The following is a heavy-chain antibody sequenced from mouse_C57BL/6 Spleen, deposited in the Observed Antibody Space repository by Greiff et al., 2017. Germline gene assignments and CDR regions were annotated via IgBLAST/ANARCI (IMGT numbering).Heavy chain of an antibody. CDR3: ARRDDGYYEDYAMDY. V-gene: IGHV5-6*02. CDR2: ISSGGSYT. D-gene: IGHD2-3*01. J-gene: IGHJ4*01. Sequence: EVNVVESGGDLVKPGGSLKLSCAASGFTFSSYGMSWVRQTPDKRLEWVATISSGGSYTYYPDSVKGRFTISRDNAKNTLYLQMSSLKSEDTAVYYCARRDDGYYEDYAMDYWGQGTSVTVSS. CDR1: GFTFSSYG.